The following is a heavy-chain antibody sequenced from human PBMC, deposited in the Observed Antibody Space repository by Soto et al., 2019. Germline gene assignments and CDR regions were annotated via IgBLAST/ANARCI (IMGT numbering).Heavy chain of an antibody. D-gene: IGHD6-6*01. J-gene: IGHJ3*02. Sequence: EVHLVESGGGLVKPGWSLRLSCAASGFTFSSSDMTCVRQAPGKGLEWGSSISSPSTYIYYADSVKHRFNISSDNARNLLYLQMNRLRADDTAVYYCRSTLATKDSSRPFDIWGQETMVNVSS. CDR1: GFTFSSSD. CDR2: ISSPSTYI. V-gene: IGHV3-21*01. CDR3: RSTLATKDSSRPFDI.